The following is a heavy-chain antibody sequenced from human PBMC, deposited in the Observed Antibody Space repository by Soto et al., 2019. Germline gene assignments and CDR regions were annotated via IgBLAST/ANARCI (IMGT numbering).Heavy chain of an antibody. Sequence: GGSLRLSCAASGFTFSSYAMSWVRQAPGEGLEWVSTITTSGGSTSYADSVKGRFTISRDNFKNTLYLQFNSLRAEDTAVYYCAKRSGTTYYFDYWGQGTLVTAPQ. CDR2: ITTSGGST. J-gene: IGHJ4*02. CDR3: AKRSGTTYYFDY. D-gene: IGHD1-1*01. V-gene: IGHV3-23*01. CDR1: GFTFSSYA.